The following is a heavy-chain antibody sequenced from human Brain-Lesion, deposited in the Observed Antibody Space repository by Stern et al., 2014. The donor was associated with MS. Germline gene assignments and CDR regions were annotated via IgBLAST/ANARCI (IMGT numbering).Heavy chain of an antibody. CDR2: INPNTGGT. V-gene: IGHV1-2*02. J-gene: IGHJ6*02. Sequence: VHLVESGAEVKTPGASVKVSCKTSGYIFTGYYIHWVRQAPGQGLEWMAWINPNTGGTKYAQKFQGRVTMSRDTSISTAYVELSSLTSDDTAVYYCARDQRGITIFGVVTDYYYLGMDVWGQGTTVTVSS. CDR3: ARDQRGITIFGVVTDYYYLGMDV. CDR1: GYIFTGYY. D-gene: IGHD3-3*01.